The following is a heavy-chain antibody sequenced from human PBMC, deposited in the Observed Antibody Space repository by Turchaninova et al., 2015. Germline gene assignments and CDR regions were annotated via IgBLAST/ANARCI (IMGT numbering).Heavy chain of an antibody. CDR3: ARGGGYSGYDDAFDI. CDR1: GFTFSDHY. J-gene: IGHJ3*02. CDR2: TRNKANSYTT. D-gene: IGHD5-12*01. Sequence: VESGGGLVQPGGSLRLSCAASGFTFSDHYMDWVRQAPGKGLEWVGRTRNKANSYTTEYAASGKGRFTISRDDSKNSLYLQMNRLKTEDTAVYYCARGGGYSGYDDAFDIWGQGTMVTVSS. V-gene: IGHV3-72*01.